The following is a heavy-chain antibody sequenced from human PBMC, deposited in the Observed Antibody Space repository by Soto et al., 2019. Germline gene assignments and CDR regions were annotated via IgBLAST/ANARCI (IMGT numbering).Heavy chain of an antibody. J-gene: IGHJ4*02. Sequence: PGGSLRLSCAGPGFTFTDYSMLWVRQAPGKGLEWVSYISSTSNIAYYVDSVEGRFTTSRDNAKNSLYLQMNSLRDEDSAVYYCASCYGDYEFPCEYWGQGTLVTVSS. CDR1: GFTFTDYS. CDR2: ISSTSNIA. D-gene: IGHD4-17*01. CDR3: ASCYGDYEFPCEY. V-gene: IGHV3-48*02.